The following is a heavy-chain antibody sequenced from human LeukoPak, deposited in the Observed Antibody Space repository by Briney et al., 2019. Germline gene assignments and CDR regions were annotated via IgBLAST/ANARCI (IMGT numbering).Heavy chain of an antibody. CDR3: AKDGSGSYYTPSNFDY. CDR2: ISDRGDRT. CDR1: GFTFTNYA. Sequence: GGSLRLSCAASGFTFTNYAMSWVRQAPGKGLEWVSAISDRGDRTYYTDSVKGRFTISRDNSKTTLYLQMNSLRAEDTAVYYCAKDGSGSYYTPSNFDYWGQRTLVTISS. D-gene: IGHD3-10*01. J-gene: IGHJ4*02. V-gene: IGHV3-23*01.